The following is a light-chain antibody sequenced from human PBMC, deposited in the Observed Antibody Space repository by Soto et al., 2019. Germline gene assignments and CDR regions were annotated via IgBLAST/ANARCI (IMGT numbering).Light chain of an antibody. Sequence: QSALTQPASVSGSPGQSITISCTGTSSDVGGYNYVSWYQQHPGKAPKVMIYEVRNRPSGVPDRFSGSKSGTSASLAITGLQAEDEADYYCQTCDSSLSGCFFGTGTKLTVL. J-gene: IGLJ1*01. V-gene: IGLV2-14*01. CDR1: SSDVGGYNY. CDR2: EVR. CDR3: QTCDSSLSGCF.